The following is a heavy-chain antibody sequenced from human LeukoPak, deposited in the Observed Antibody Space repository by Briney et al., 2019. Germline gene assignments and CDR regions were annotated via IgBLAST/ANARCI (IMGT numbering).Heavy chain of an antibody. CDR2: TYYRAQWYT. J-gene: IGHJ6*02. CDR1: GDSVSSNTAA. CDR3: ARSVSLSASYYYSGMDV. V-gene: IGHV6-1*01. Sequence: SQTLSLTCAISGDSVSSNTAAWNWIRQSPSRGLEWLVRTYYRAQWYTDYAVSVKSRMTLNPDTSKNQFSLQLSSVTPEDTAVYYCARSVSLSASYYYSGMDVWGQGTTVTVSS. D-gene: IGHD2-21*01.